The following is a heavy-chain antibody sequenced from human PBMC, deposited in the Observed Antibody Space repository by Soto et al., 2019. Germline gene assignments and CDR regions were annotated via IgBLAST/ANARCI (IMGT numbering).Heavy chain of an antibody. D-gene: IGHD1-26*01. CDR2: IYHTGNT. Sequence: PSETLSLTCGVSGYSISNGYYWGWIRQPPGKGLEWIGNIYHTGNTYYNPSLKSRVTISVDKSKNQFTLKLSSVTAADTAVYYCARRGSSGTPVDYWGQGTLVTVSS. J-gene: IGHJ4*02. V-gene: IGHV4-38-2*01. CDR3: ARRGSSGTPVDY. CDR1: GYSISNGYY.